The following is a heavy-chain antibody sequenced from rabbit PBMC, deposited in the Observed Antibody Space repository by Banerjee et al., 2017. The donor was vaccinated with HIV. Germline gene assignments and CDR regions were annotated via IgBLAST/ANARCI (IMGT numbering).Heavy chain of an antibody. CDR1: GFSLSSYG. CDR3: TRNGIDL. J-gene: IGHJ6*01. V-gene: IGHV1S45*01. Sequence: QEQLEESGGDLVKPEGSLTLTCTASGFSLSSYGISWVRQAPGKGLEWIGAIDTGSGSTYYASWAKGRFTISKTSSTTVTLQMTSLTAADTATYFCTRNGIDLWGPGTLVTVS. CDR2: IDTGSGST.